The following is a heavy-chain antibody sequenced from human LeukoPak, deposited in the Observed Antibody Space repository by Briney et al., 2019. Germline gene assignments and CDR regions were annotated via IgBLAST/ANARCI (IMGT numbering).Heavy chain of an antibody. CDR2: IYYSGST. CDR3: ARAHYPYDSSGYYSQLPLDY. D-gene: IGHD3-22*01. V-gene: IGHV4-30-4*08. CDR1: GGSISSGDYY. Sequence: SETLSLNCTVSGGSISSGDYYWSWIRQPPGKGLEWIGYIYYSGSTYYNPSLKSRVTISVDTSKNQFSLKLSSVTAADTAVYYCARAHYPYDSSGYYSQLPLDYWGQGTLVTVSS. J-gene: IGHJ4*02.